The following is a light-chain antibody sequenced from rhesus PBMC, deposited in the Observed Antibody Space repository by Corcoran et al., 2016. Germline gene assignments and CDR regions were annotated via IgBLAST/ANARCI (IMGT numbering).Light chain of an antibody. CDR2: DAS. J-gene: IGKJ1*01. CDR3: QQESNWWT. CDR1: QSVSSN. Sequence: EIVMTQSPATLSLSPGERATLSCRASQSVSSNLAWYQQKPGQAPRLLIYDASKRATGIPDRFGGSGSGTDFTLTISSLEPEDVGVYYCQQESNWWTFGQGTKVEIK. V-gene: IGKV3-35*01.